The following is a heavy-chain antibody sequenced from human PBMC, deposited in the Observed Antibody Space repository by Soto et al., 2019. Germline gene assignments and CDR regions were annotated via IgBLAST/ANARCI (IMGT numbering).Heavy chain of an antibody. V-gene: IGHV3-33*01. CDR2: IWYDGSNK. J-gene: IGHJ4*02. CDR1: GFTFSSYG. Sequence: GGSLRLSCAASGFTFSSYGMHWVRQAPGKGLEWVAVIWYDGSNKYYADSVKGRFTISRDNSKNTLYLQMNSLRAEDTAVYYCARESSGDYSNPFDYWGQGTLVTVSS. CDR3: ARESSGDYSNPFDY. D-gene: IGHD4-17*01.